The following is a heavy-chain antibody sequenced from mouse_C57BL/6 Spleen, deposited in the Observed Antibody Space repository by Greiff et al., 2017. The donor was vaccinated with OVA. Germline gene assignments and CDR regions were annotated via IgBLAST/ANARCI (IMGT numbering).Heavy chain of an antibody. CDR1: GYTFTSYW. V-gene: IGHV1-50*01. CDR3: ARRGPVDY. Sequence: VKLQQPGAELVKPGASVKLSCKASGYTFTSYWMQWVKQRPGQGLEWIGEIDPSDSYTNYNQKFKGKATLTVDTSSSTAYMQLSSLTSEDSAVYYCARRGPVDYWGQGTTLTVSS. CDR2: IDPSDSYT. J-gene: IGHJ2*01.